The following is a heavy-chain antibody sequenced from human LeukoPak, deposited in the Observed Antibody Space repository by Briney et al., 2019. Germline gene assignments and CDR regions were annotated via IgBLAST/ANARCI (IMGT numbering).Heavy chain of an antibody. CDR3: ARETYYYYYGMDV. CDR2: IWYDGSNK. J-gene: IGHJ6*02. V-gene: IGHV3-33*01. CDR1: GFTFSSYG. Sequence: PGGSLRLSCAASGFTFSSYGMQWVRQAPGKGLEWVAVIWYDGSNKYYADSVKGRFTISRDNSKNTLYLQMNSLRAEDTAVYYCARETYYYYYGMDVWGQGPTVTVSS.